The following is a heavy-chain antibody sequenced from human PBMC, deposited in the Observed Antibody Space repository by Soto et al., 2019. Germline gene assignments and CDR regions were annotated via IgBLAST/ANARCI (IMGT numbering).Heavy chain of an antibody. J-gene: IGHJ4*02. CDR1: GGTFSSYT. CDR3: GGTTGYCSGGSCILDY. CDR2: IIPIPGIA. D-gene: IGHD2-15*01. V-gene: IGHV1-69*02. Sequence: QVQLVQSGAEVKKPGSSVKVSCKASGGTFSSYTISWVRQAPGQGLDWLGRIIPIPGIANYAQKFQGRVTITADKSTSTAYRELSSLRSEATAVYYCGGTTGYCSGGSCILDYWGQGALVTVSS.